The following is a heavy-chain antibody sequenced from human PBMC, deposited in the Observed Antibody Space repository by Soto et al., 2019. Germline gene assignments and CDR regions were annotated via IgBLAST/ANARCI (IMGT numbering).Heavy chain of an antibody. Sequence: PSETLSLTCTVSGGSISSSSYYWGWIRQPPGKGLEWIGSIYYSGSTYYNPSLKSRVTISVDTSKNQFSLKLSSETAADTAVYYCARTIQLWPGRYFDYWGQGTLVTVSS. CDR2: IYYSGST. J-gene: IGHJ4*02. D-gene: IGHD5-18*01. CDR3: ARTIQLWPGRYFDY. CDR1: GGSISSSSYY. V-gene: IGHV4-39*07.